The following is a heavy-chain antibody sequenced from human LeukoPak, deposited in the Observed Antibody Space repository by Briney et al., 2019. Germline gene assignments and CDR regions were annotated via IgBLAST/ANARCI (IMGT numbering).Heavy chain of an antibody. CDR3: ARVGYSYSINDWSRTGLGAYPTKYDYYMDV. V-gene: IGHV4-34*01. D-gene: IGHD5-18*01. CDR1: GGSFSDYS. J-gene: IGHJ6*03. CDR2: INHSGGN. Sequence: PPGTLSLICGVSGGSFSDYSWSWFRQPPGKELEWFGEINHSGGNNSNPSLMSRVIMSVDTSKNQFSLQESSVTAADTAVYYCARVGYSYSINDWSRTGLGAYPTKYDYYMDVWRKGTTVIVSS.